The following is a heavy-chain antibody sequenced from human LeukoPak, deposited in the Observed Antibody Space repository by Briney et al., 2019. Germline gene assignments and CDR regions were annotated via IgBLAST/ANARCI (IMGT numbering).Heavy chain of an antibody. CDR3: AKGAEIDH. CDR1: GFNFNNFA. CDR2: MTGPADTT. J-gene: IGHJ4*02. V-gene: IGHV3-23*01. Sequence: PGGSLRLSCAASGFNFNNFAISWVRQAPGKGLEWLSAMTGPADTTYYAESVKGRFTISRDYSKSMVFLQMNSLRVEDTAIYYCAKGAEIDHWGQGTLVTVSS.